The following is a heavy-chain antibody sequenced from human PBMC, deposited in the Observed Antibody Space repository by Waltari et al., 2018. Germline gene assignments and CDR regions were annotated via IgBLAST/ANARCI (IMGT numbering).Heavy chain of an antibody. CDR2: IVPVFGRA. CDR1: GVSIRRYA. J-gene: IGHJ6*03. V-gene: IGHV1-69*12. Sequence: QVHVVQSGAEVKKPGSSVKVSCKASGVSIRRYALSWVRQAPGHGLEWMGGIVPVFGRASYAQKFQGRVTITADESTRTAYLEVNSLTSEDTAVYYCGVGGNTAMVHYYYYLDVWGKGTTVSISS. CDR3: GVGGNTAMVHYYYYLDV. D-gene: IGHD5-18*01.